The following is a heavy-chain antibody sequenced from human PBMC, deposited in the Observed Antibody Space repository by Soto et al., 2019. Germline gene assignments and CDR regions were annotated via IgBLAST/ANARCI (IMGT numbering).Heavy chain of an antibody. V-gene: IGHV3-11*05. CDR2: ISSSSSYT. CDR1: GFTFSNYY. Sequence: QVQLVESGGGLVKPGGSLRLSCAASGFTFSNYYMSWIRQAPGKGLEWVSYISSSSSYTNNADSVKGRFTISRDNVKNALYLQMNSLRAEATAVYYCAVGQLWFGIHYYYCGMDVWGQGTTVTVSS. D-gene: IGHD3-10*01. CDR3: AVGQLWFGIHYYYCGMDV. J-gene: IGHJ6*02.